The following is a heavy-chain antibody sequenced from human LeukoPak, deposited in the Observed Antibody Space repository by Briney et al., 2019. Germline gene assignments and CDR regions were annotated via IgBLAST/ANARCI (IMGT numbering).Heavy chain of an antibody. D-gene: IGHD4-17*01. CDR1: GFTFSKYA. CDR2: ISGCDGNT. Sequence: GGSLRLSCAASGFTFSKYAMSWVRQAPGKGLEWVSAISGCDGNTFYADSVKGRFTISRDNSKNTLSLQMNSLRVEDTALYYCAKDSSVPYGITDWGQGTLVTVSS. J-gene: IGHJ4*02. V-gene: IGHV3-23*01. CDR3: AKDSSVPYGITD.